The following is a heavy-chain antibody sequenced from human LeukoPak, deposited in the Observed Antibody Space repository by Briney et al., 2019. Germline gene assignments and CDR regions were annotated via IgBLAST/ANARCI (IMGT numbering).Heavy chain of an antibody. Sequence: GASVKVSCKPSGGSFSSFAITWLRQAPGPGPEWMGRIVPSVGPANYTQKFQGRLSITTDESTCTVYMELSRLRSDDPAAYYCTTAEAAFPLFDHWGQGTLVTVSS. CDR1: GGSFSSFA. CDR2: IVPSVGPA. CDR3: TTAEAAFPLFDH. J-gene: IGHJ4*02. V-gene: IGHV1-69*05. D-gene: IGHD2-21*02.